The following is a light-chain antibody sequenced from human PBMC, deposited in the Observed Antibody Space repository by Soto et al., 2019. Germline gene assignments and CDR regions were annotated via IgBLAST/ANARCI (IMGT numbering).Light chain of an antibody. Sequence: QSALTQPASVSGSPGQSITISCTGTSSDVGGYNYVSWYQQHPGKAPKLMIYEVSNRPSGVSNRFSGSKSGNTASLTISGLQAEDEADYYCSSYTSSSTLYVVFSGGTKLTVL. CDR3: SSYTSSSTLYVV. J-gene: IGLJ2*01. CDR2: EVS. CDR1: SSDVGGYNY. V-gene: IGLV2-14*01.